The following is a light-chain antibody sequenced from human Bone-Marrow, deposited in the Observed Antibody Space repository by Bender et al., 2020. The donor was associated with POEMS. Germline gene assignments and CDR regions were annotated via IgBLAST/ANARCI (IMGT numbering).Light chain of an antibody. Sequence: QSALTQPASVSGSPGQSITISCTGGSSDVGGYKYVSWYQQHPGKAPKLMIYDVSNRPSGVSNRFSGSKSGNTASLTISGLQAEDEADYYCSSYAGSSTLVFGGGTKLTVL. CDR2: DVS. CDR3: SSYAGSSTLV. J-gene: IGLJ3*02. V-gene: IGLV2-14*03. CDR1: SSDVGGYKY.